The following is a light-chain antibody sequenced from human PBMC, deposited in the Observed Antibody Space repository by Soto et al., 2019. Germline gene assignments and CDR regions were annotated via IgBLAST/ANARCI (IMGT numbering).Light chain of an antibody. CDR1: NSNIGNKY. J-gene: IGLJ2*01. Sequence: QSALPQPPSASGTPGQRVTISCSGSNSNIGNKYVYWYQQLPGTAPKLVMYRNNHRPSGVPDRFSGSKSGTSASLAISGLRSEDEADYYCAAWDDGVGGPAFGGGTQLTV. V-gene: IGLV1-47*01. CDR2: RNN. CDR3: AAWDDGVGGPA.